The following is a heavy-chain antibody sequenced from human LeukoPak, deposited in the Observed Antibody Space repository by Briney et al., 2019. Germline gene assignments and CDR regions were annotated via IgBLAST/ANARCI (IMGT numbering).Heavy chain of an antibody. V-gene: IGHV4-4*07. D-gene: IGHD3-10*01. Sequence: SETLSLTCTVSGGSISGYYWSWIRQPAGKGLEWIGRIYTSGSTNYNPSLKSRVTMSVDTSKNQFSLKLSSVTAADTAVYYCARDHYGSGSYYVDYWGQGTLVTVSS. J-gene: IGHJ4*02. CDR1: GGSISGYY. CDR3: ARDHYGSGSYYVDY. CDR2: IYTSGST.